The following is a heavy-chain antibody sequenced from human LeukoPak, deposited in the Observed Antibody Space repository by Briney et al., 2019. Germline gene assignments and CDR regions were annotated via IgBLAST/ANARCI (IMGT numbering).Heavy chain of an antibody. Sequence: SETLSLTCTVSGGSISSYYWSWIRQPPGKGLEWIGYIYYSGSTNYNPSLKSRVTISVDTSKNQFSLKLSSVTAADTAVYYCARSIGITMIVVVTPLDAFDIWGQGTMVTVSS. J-gene: IGHJ3*02. CDR1: GGSISSYY. CDR3: ARSIGITMIVVVTPLDAFDI. CDR2: IYYSGST. D-gene: IGHD3-22*01. V-gene: IGHV4-59*01.